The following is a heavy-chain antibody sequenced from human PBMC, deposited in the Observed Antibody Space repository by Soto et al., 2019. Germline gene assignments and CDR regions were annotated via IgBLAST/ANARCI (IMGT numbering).Heavy chain of an antibody. J-gene: IGHJ5*02. CDR2: ISVSGDTT. CDR3: AKNRNTGVAGTSCWFCP. CDR1: GFTFSNYD. V-gene: IGHV3-23*01. Sequence: GGSLRLACAASGFTFSNYDMSWVRQAPGKGLEWVSAISVSGDTTYYADSVKGRFTISRDNSKNTLYLQMNTLRAEDTAVYYRAKNRNTGVAGTSCWFCPWGQGTLVTVSS. D-gene: IGHD6-19*01.